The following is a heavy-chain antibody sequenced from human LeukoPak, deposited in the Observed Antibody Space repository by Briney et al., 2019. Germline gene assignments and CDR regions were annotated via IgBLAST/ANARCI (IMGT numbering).Heavy chain of an antibody. CDR2: ISGSGGST. CDR1: GFTFSSYA. D-gene: IGHD3-10*01. J-gene: IGHJ6*03. V-gene: IGHV3-23*01. CDR3: AKASPNRAIPGVSVRYYYYYYMDV. Sequence: PGGSLRLSCAASGFTFSSYAMSWVRQAPGKGLEWVSAISGSGGSTYYADSVKGRFTISRDNSKNTLYLQMNSLRAEDTAVYYCAKASPNRAIPGVSVRYYYYYYMDVWGKGTTVTVSS.